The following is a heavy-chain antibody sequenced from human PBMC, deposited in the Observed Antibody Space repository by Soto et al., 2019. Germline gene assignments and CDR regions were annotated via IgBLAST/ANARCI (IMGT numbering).Heavy chain of an antibody. Sequence: SVKVSCKASGGTFSSYAISWVRQAPGQGLEWMGGIIPIYGTANYAQKFQGRVTITADESTSTAYMELSSLRSEDTAVYYCEGGVDTAIDRARGQGTLANVTS. CDR3: EGGVDTAIDRA. J-gene: IGHJ4*02. CDR1: GGTFSSYA. V-gene: IGHV1-69*13. D-gene: IGHD5-18*01. CDR2: IIPIYGTA.